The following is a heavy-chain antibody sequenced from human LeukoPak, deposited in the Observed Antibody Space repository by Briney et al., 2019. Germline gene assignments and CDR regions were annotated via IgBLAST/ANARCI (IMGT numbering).Heavy chain of an antibody. V-gene: IGHV3-66*01. J-gene: IGHJ4*02. CDR3: AREDAGGTYSFDY. CDR2: IYTSGIT. D-gene: IGHD1-26*01. CDR1: GFTVSSNF. Sequence: TGGSLRLSCAVSGFTVSSNFMSWVRQAPGKGPEWVSVIYTSGITYYADSVRGRFTISRDNSKNTLYLQMGSLTAEDTAVYYCAREDAGGTYSFDYWGQGTLVTVSS.